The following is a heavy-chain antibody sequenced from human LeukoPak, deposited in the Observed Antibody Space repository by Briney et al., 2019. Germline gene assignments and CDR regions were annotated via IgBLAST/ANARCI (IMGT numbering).Heavy chain of an antibody. CDR1: GGSISTYY. CDR3: ARDGSGYGGRFDY. V-gene: IGHV4-59*01. J-gene: IGHJ4*02. Sequence: SETLSLTCTVSGGSISTYYWSWIGQPPGKGLEWIGYVYYSGSTNYNPSLKSRVTISVDTSKNQFSLKLSSMTAADTAVYYCARDGSGYGGRFDYWGQGTLVTVSS. CDR2: VYYSGST. D-gene: IGHD5-12*01.